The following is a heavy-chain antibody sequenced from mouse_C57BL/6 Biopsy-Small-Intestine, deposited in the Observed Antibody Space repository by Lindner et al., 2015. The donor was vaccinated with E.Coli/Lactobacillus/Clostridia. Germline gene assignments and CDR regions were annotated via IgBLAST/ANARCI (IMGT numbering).Heavy chain of an antibody. CDR1: GYTFTSYY. CDR2: INPSGGST. Sequence: SVKVSCKASGYTFTSYYMHWVRQAPGQGLEWMGIINPSGGSTFYAQKFQGRVTMTRDTSTSTVYMELSGLSFEDTAVYYCATTLTGYYFDYWGQGALVTVSS. J-gene: IGHJ2*01. D-gene: IGHD2-13*01. CDR3: ATTLTGYYFDY. V-gene: IGHV1-64*01.